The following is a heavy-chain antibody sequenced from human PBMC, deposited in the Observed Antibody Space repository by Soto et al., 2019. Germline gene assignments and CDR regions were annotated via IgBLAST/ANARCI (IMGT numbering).Heavy chain of an antibody. Sequence: GLSLRLSCAASGFTFSSYSMSWVRQAPGKGLEWVSAISGSGGSTYYADSVKGRFTISRDNSKNTLYLQMKSLRAEDTAVYYCAKEDVIKIFGAYYYYGMDVWGLGTTGTV. J-gene: IGHJ6*02. V-gene: IGHV3-23*01. D-gene: IGHD3-9*01. CDR3: AKEDVIKIFGAYYYYGMDV. CDR1: GFTFSSYS. CDR2: ISGSGGST.